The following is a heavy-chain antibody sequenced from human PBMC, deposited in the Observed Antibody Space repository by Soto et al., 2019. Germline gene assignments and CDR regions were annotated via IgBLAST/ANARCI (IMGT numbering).Heavy chain of an antibody. Sequence: QVQLVESGGGVVQPGRSLRLSCAASGITFSSYGMHWVRQAPGKGLEWVAAISYAGRNTYYSDSVKGRFTISRDNSKNTLFLQMNSLRPEDTAVFYCALGYCDGGHWCYLEYWGQGTLVTVSP. CDR3: ALGYCDGGHWCYLEY. D-gene: IGHD2-15*01. CDR1: GITFSSYG. CDR2: ISYAGRNT. V-gene: IGHV3-30*03. J-gene: IGHJ4*02.